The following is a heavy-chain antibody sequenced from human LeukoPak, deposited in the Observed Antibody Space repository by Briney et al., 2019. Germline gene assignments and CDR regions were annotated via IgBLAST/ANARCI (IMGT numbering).Heavy chain of an antibody. CDR1: GYTFTIYA. D-gene: IGHD4-17*01. CDR3: ARVENDYGDYSFDY. V-gene: IGHV7-4-1*02. Sequence: ASVKVSCKASGYTFTIYAMNWVRQAPGQGLEWMGWINTNTGNPTYAQGFTGRFVFSLDTSVSTAYLQISSLKAEDTAVYYCARVENDYGDYSFDYWGQGTLVTVSS. J-gene: IGHJ4*02. CDR2: INTNTGNP.